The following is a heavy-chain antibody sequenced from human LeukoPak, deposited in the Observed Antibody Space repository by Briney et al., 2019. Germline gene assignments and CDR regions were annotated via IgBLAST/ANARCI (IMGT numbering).Heavy chain of an antibody. CDR1: GASINSDGYY. V-gene: IGHV4-31*03. Sequence: SETLSLTCTVSGASINSDGYYWTWIRQHPGKGLEWIGYIYYSGSTYYNPSLKSRVTISVDTSKNQFSLKLSSVTAADTAVYYCARNGDYGDYGNYFDYWGQGTLVTVSS. CDR2: IYYSGST. CDR3: ARNGDYGDYGNYFDY. D-gene: IGHD4-17*01. J-gene: IGHJ4*02.